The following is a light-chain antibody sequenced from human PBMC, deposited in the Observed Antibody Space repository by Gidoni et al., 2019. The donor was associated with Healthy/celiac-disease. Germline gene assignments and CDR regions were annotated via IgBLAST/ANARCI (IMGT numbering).Light chain of an antibody. Sequence: EIVLTQSPRTLSLSPGDRATRSCRASQSVSSSYLAWYQQKPGQAPRLLIYGASSRATGIPDRFSGSGSGTDVTLTISRLEPEDFAVYYCQQYGSSPMYTFGQGTKLEIK. CDR1: QSVSSSY. CDR3: QQYGSSPMYT. J-gene: IGKJ2*01. CDR2: GAS. V-gene: IGKV3-20*01.